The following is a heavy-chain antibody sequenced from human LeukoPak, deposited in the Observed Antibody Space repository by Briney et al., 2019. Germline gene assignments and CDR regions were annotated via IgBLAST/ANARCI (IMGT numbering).Heavy chain of an antibody. J-gene: IGHJ4*02. CDR3: ARGLYSSSWYGFGY. Sequence: SETLSLTCTVSGGSISSSSYYWGWIRQPPGKGLEWIGSIYYSGSTYYNPSLKSRVTISVDTSKNQFSLKLSSVTAADTAVYYCARGLYSSSWYGFGYWGQGTLVTVSS. V-gene: IGHV4-39*07. CDR1: GGSISSSSYY. CDR2: IYYSGST. D-gene: IGHD6-13*01.